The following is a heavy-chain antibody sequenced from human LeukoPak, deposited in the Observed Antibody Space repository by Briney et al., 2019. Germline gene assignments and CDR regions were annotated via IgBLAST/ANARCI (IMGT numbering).Heavy chain of an antibody. V-gene: IGHV3-23*01. CDR3: AKRGVVIRVILVGFHKEAYYFDA. CDR1: GITLSNYG. D-gene: IGHD2-8*02. Sequence: GGSLRLSCAVSGITLSNYGMSWVRQAPGKGLEWVAGISNSGGRTNYADSVKGRFTISRDNPKNTLYLQMNSLRVDDTAVCFCAKRGVVIRVILVGFHKEAYYFDAWGQGALVTVSS. J-gene: IGHJ4*02. CDR2: ISNSGGRT.